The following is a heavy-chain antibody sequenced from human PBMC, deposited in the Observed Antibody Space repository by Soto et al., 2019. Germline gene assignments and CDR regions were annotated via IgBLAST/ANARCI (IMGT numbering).Heavy chain of an antibody. V-gene: IGHV3-23*01. D-gene: IGHD3-9*01. CDR3: ANDYDILTGADYYYYGMDV. CDR1: GFTFSSYA. J-gene: IGHJ6*02. CDR2: ISGSGGST. Sequence: GGSLRLSCAASGFTFSSYAMSWVRQAPGKGLEWVSAISGSGGSTYYADSVKGRFTIPRDNSKNTLYLQMNSLRAEDTAVYYCANDYDILTGADYYYYGMDVWGQGTTVTVSS.